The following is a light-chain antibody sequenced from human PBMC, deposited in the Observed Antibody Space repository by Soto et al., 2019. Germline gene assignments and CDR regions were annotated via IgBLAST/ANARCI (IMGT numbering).Light chain of an antibody. Sequence: DIQMTQSPSTLSASVGDRVTITCRASQSISSWLAWYQQKPGKAPKLLLYKASSLQSGVPSRFSGRGSGTDFTLTISSLQPDYVATYYCQQYNSYSRTFGQGTKVEIK. CDR1: QSISSW. CDR2: KAS. CDR3: QQYNSYSRT. V-gene: IGKV1-5*03. J-gene: IGKJ1*01.